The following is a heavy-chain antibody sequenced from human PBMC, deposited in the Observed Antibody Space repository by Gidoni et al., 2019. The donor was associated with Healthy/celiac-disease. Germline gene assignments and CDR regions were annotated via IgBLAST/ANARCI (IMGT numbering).Heavy chain of an antibody. V-gene: IGHV1-69*01. D-gene: IGHD6-19*01. CDR2: IIPIYGTA. CDR1: GGTFSSYA. CDR3: ATLPPTVAGIVY. Sequence: QVQLVQSGAEVKKPGASVKVSCKASGGTFSSYAISWVRQAPLQGLEWMGGIIPIYGTANYAQKFQGRVTMTAEESTSTAYMELSSLRSEDTAVYYCATLPPTVAGIVYWGQGTLVTVSS. J-gene: IGHJ4*02.